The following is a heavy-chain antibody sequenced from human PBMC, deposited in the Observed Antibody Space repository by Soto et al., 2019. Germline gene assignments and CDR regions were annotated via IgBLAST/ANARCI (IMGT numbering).Heavy chain of an antibody. J-gene: IGHJ4*02. CDR2: IYYSGST. V-gene: IGHV4-39*01. CDR3: ASSPNYYDSSGYY. Sequence: ETLSLTCTVSGGSISSSSYYWGWIRQPPGKGLEWIGSIYYSGSTYYNPSLKSRVTISVDTSKNQFSLKLGSVTAADTAVYYCASSPNYYDSSGYYWGQGTLVTVSS. D-gene: IGHD3-22*01. CDR1: GGSISSSSYY.